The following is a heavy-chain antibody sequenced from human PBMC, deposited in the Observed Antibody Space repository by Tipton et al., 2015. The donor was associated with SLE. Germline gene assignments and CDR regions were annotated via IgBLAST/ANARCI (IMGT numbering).Heavy chain of an antibody. D-gene: IGHD4-23*01. CDR3: ARVSSERKKTTVVTLFDH. CDR1: GFTFSSYE. CDR2: ISSSSSYI. Sequence: GSLRLSCAASGFTFSSYEMNWVRQAPGKGLEWVSYISSSSSYIYYADSVKGRFTISRDNAKNSLYLQMNSLRAEDTAVYYCARVSSERKKTTVVTLFDHWGQGTLVTVSS. V-gene: IGHV3-48*03. J-gene: IGHJ4*02.